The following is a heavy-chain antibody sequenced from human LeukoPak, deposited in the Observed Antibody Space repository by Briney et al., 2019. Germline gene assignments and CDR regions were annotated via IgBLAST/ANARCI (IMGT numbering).Heavy chain of an antibody. V-gene: IGHV2-5*01. CDR3: THTVDYGGNPNDY. Sequence: ESGPTLVKPTQTLTLTCTFSGFSPSSGVVGVGWIRQPPGKALEWLALIYWNDDKRYSPSLRNRLTITKDSSENQVVLTLTNMEPVDTATYYCTHTVDYGGNPNDYWGQGTLVTVSS. CDR2: IYWNDDK. CDR1: GFSPSSGVVG. J-gene: IGHJ4*02. D-gene: IGHD4-23*01.